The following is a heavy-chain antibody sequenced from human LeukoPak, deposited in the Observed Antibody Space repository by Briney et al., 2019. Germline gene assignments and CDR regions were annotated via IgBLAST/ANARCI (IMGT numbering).Heavy chain of an antibody. CDR2: IINDGSST. J-gene: IGHJ4*02. CDR1: GFSFSNYW. Sequence: GGSLRLSCAVSGFSFSNYWMHWVRQAPGKGLVRVAHIINDGSSTSYADSVKGRFTISRDNAKNTLYLQMNSLRAEDTAVYYCARDIPAHCISTTCKVHWGQGTLVTVSS. V-gene: IGHV3-74*01. D-gene: IGHD2-2*01. CDR3: ARDIPAHCISTTCKVH.